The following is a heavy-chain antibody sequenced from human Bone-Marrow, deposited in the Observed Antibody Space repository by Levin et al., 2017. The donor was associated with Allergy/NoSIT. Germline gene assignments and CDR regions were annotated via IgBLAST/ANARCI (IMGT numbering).Heavy chain of an antibody. CDR3: AKVGYSSSWSMDV. J-gene: IGHJ6*02. CDR1: GFTFDDYA. Sequence: SCVASGFTFDDYAMHWVRQAPGKGLEWVSGISWNSGIIGYADSVKGRFTISRDNAKNSLYLQMTSLKADDTALYYCAKVGYSSSWSMDVWGQGTTVTVSS. D-gene: IGHD6-13*01. V-gene: IGHV3-9*01. CDR2: ISWNSGII.